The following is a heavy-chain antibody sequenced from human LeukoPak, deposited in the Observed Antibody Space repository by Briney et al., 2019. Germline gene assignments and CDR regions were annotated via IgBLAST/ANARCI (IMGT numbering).Heavy chain of an antibody. Sequence: SETLSLTCAVHGGSFSGYYWSWIRQPPGKGLEWIGEINHSGSTNYNPSLKSRVTISVDTSKNQFSLKLSSVTAADTAVYYCARGGLTIFYHEQFDYWGQGTLVTVSS. D-gene: IGHD3-3*01. CDR3: ARGGLTIFYHEQFDY. J-gene: IGHJ4*02. CDR1: GGSFSGYY. CDR2: INHSGST. V-gene: IGHV4-34*01.